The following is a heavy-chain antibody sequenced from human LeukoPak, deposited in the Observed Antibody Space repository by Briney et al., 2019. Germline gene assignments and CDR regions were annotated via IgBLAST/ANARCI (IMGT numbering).Heavy chain of an antibody. D-gene: IGHD3-22*01. CDR3: PRAHSSGYYFDY. J-gene: IGHJ4*02. Sequence: SETLSLTCTVSGGSISSYFWSWIRQPPGKGLEWIGYIYYSGSTNYNPSLQSRVTISVDTSKNQFSLKLSSVTAADTAVYCCPRAHSSGYYFDYWGQGTLVTVSS. V-gene: IGHV4-59*01. CDR1: GGSISSYF. CDR2: IYYSGST.